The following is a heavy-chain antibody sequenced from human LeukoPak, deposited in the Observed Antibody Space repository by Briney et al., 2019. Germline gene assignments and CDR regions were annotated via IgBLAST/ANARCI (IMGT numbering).Heavy chain of an antibody. J-gene: IGHJ4*02. CDR2: IYYSGST. V-gene: IGHV4-30-4*01. Sequence: SEPLSLTCTVSGGSISSGDYYWSWIRQPPGKGLEWIGYIYYSGSTYYNPSLKSRVTISVDTSKNQFSMKLSSVTAADTAVYYCARSIGYFDYWGQGTLVTVSS. D-gene: IGHD2-15*01. CDR1: GGSISSGDYY. CDR3: ARSIGYFDY.